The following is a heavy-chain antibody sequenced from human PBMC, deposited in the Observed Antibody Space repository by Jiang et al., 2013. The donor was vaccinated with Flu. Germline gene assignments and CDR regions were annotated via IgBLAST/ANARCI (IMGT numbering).Heavy chain of an antibody. V-gene: IGHV6-1*01. CDR3: ARGKTGYYYFDY. CDR1: GDSVSSNSVA. D-gene: IGHD7-27*01. J-gene: IGHJ4*02. Sequence: SQTLSLTCAISGDSVSSNSVAWSWIRQSPSRGLEWLGRTYYRSKWYNDYAVSVKSRIIINPDTSKNQFSLHLNSVTPADTAVYHCARGKTGYYYFDYWGQGTLVTVSS. CDR2: TYYRSKWYN.